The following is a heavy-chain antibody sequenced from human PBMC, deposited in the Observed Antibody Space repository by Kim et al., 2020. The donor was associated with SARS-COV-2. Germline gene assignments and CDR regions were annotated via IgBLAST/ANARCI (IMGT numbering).Heavy chain of an antibody. D-gene: IGHD1-26*01. Sequence: GGSLRLSCAASGFTFSSYAMHWVRQAPGKGLEWVAVIWYDGSNKYYADSVKGRFTISRDNSKNTLYLQMNSLRAEDTAVYYCAKDRSVKGATVISYGMDVWGQGTTVTVSS. J-gene: IGHJ6*02. CDR3: AKDRSVKGATVISYGMDV. V-gene: IGHV3-33*06. CDR2: IWYDGSNK. CDR1: GFTFSSYA.